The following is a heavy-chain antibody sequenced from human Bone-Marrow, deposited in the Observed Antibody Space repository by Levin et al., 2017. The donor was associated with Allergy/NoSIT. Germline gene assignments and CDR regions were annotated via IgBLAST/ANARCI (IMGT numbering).Heavy chain of an antibody. D-gene: IGHD5-24*01. Sequence: GGSLRLSCAVSGFNVDDYAMHWVRQAPGKGLEWVSGITWNRGKKDYADSVKGRFTTSRDNAKNSLYLQMNSLRTEDTALYYCAKDISGDGSNFDHWGQGTLVTVSS. CDR2: ITWNRGKK. CDR1: GFNVDDYA. CDR3: AKDISGDGSNFDH. V-gene: IGHV3-9*01. J-gene: IGHJ4*02.